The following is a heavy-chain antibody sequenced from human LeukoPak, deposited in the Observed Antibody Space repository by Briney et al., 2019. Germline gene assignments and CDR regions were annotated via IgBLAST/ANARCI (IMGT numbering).Heavy chain of an antibody. V-gene: IGHV3-48*03. J-gene: IGHJ6*03. Sequence: GGSLRLSCAASGFTFSSYEMNWVRQAPGKGLEWVSYISSSGSTIYYADSVKGRFTISRDNSKNTLYLQMNSLRAEDTAVYYCARDRGLPPEIYYYYYMDVWGKGTTVTVSS. CDR2: ISSSGSTI. D-gene: IGHD3-10*01. CDR3: ARDRGLPPEIYYYYYMDV. CDR1: GFTFSSYE.